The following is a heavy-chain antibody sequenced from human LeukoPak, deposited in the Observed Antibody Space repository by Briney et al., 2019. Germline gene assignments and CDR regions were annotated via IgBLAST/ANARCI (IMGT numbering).Heavy chain of an antibody. J-gene: IGHJ4*02. V-gene: IGHV3-23*01. D-gene: IGHD4-23*01. CDR3: ARDYGGSSPFDY. CDR1: GFTFSDSY. CDR2: IIPSGVTT. Sequence: GGSLRLSCAASGFTFSDSYMTWIRQAPGKGLEWVSGIIPSGVTTYYADSVKGRFAISRDNSKNTVYLQMNSLRAEDTAVYYCARDYGGSSPFDYWGQGTLVTVSS.